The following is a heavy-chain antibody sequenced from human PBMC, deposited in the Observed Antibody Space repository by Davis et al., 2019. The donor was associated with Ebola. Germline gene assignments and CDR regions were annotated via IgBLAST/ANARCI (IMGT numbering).Heavy chain of an antibody. D-gene: IGHD3-10*01. Sequence: PGGSLRLSCSVAGASISSHYWNWIRQPPGKGLEWLGYIFNSGSTIFPTTYNPSLQSRVTISVDTAKNQFYLKMKSLTAANTATYYCARLHDHGDRPFDFWGQGALVIVSS. V-gene: IGHV4-59*11. CDR3: ARLHDHGDRPFDF. CDR1: GASISSHY. J-gene: IGHJ4*02. CDR2: IFNSGSTIFPT.